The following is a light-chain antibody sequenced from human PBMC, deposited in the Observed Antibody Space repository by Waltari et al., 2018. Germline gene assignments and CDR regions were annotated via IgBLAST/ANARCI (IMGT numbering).Light chain of an antibody. Sequence: DIQMTQSPSTLSASVGDRVTISCRASQNLNNWLAWYQQKPGKAPKMLIYKTSTLESGVPSRFSGSGSGTEFTLTISSLQPDDVATDYCQQYDRYSAWTFGQGTKVEIK. CDR3: QQYDRYSAWT. V-gene: IGKV1-5*03. CDR1: QNLNNW. CDR2: KTS. J-gene: IGKJ1*01.